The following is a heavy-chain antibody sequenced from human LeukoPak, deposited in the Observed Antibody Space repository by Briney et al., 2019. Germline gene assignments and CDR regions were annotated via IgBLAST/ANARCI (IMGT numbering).Heavy chain of an antibody. CDR2: IYYSGST. D-gene: IGHD3-9*01. CDR1: GGSISSYY. V-gene: IGHV4-59*08. J-gene: IGHJ4*02. Sequence: SETLSLTCTVSGGSISSYYWSWIRQPPGKGLEWIGYIYYSGSTNYNPSLKSRVTISVDTSKNQFSLKLSSVTAADTAVYYCARHSDPYYDILTGSYSGLSVGDWGQGTLVTVSS. CDR3: ARHSDPYYDILTGSYSGLSVGD.